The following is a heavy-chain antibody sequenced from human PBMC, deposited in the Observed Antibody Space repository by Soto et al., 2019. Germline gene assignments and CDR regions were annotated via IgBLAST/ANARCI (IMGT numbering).Heavy chain of an antibody. CDR2: IYYSGNT. CDR3: ARGASYSSNWPFDY. D-gene: IGHD6-13*01. J-gene: IGHJ4*02. CDR1: GGSISSSF. Sequence: SETLSLTCTVSGGSISSSFWSWIRQPPGKGLEWIGYIYYSGNTDYNPSLRGRVTISVDTSQNQFYLELSSVTAADTAVYYCARGASYSSNWPFDYWGQGVLVTVSS. V-gene: IGHV4-59*01.